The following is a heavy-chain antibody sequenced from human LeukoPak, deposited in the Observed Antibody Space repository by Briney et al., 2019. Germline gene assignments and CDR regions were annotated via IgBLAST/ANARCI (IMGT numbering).Heavy chain of an antibody. Sequence: SVKLSCKASGGTFSNYAISWVRQAPGQGLEWMGGIIPLSDTSNYAQKFQGRVTITTDESTTTAYMELSSLRSEDTAVYYCARGADYFDRSGPRYWYFDLWGCGTLVTVSS. D-gene: IGHD3-22*01. CDR2: IIPLSDTS. V-gene: IGHV1-69*05. CDR3: ARGADYFDRSGPRYWYFDL. J-gene: IGHJ2*01. CDR1: GGTFSNYA.